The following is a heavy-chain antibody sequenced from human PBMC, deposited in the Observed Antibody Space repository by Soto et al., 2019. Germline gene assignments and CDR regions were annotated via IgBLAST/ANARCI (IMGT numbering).Heavy chain of an antibody. J-gene: IGHJ6*02. Sequence: ASVKVSCKVSGYTLTELSMHWVRQTPGKGLEWMGGFDPEDAEIIYAQKFQGRVTMTEDTSTDTAYMELSSLRSEDTAVYYCAGITMIVVGAYGMDVWGQGTTVTVSS. V-gene: IGHV1-24*01. CDR1: GYTLTELS. CDR3: AGITMIVVGAYGMDV. CDR2: FDPEDAEI. D-gene: IGHD3-22*01.